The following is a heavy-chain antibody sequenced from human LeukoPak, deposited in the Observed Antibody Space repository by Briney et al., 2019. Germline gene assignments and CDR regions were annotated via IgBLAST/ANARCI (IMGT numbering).Heavy chain of an antibody. V-gene: IGHV4-34*01. CDR2: INHSGST. D-gene: IGHD2-2*02. CDR1: GVPFSGYY. CDR3: ARTRIVVVPAARPYNWFDP. Sequence: SETLSLTCAVYGVPFSGYYWSWIRQPPGKGLEWIGEINHSGSTNYNPSLKSRATISVDTSKNQFSLKLSSVTAADTAVYYCARTRIVVVPAARPYNWFDPWGQGTLVTVSS. J-gene: IGHJ5*02.